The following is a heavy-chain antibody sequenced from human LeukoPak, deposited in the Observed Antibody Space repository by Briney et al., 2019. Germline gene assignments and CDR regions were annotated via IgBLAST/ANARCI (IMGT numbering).Heavy chain of an antibody. CDR1: GFTFSGYW. Sequence: QSGGSLRLSCAASGFTFSGYWMSWVRQAPGKGLEWVANIKQDGSEKYYVDSVKGRFTISRDNAKNSLYLQMNSLRAEDTAVYYCARDSTNYYDSSGYYGDYYYYMDVWGKGTTVTVSS. CDR2: IKQDGSEK. V-gene: IGHV3-7*01. J-gene: IGHJ6*03. CDR3: ARDSTNYYDSSGYYGDYYYYMDV. D-gene: IGHD3-22*01.